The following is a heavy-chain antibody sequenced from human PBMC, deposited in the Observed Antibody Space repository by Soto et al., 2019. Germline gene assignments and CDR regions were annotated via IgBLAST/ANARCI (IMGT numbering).Heavy chain of an antibody. CDR2: IYTSGST. J-gene: IGHJ6*02. Sequence: SETLSLTCTVSGGSISSYYWSWIRQPAGKGLEWIGRIYTSGSTNYNPSLKSRVTMSVGTSKNQFSLKLSSVTAADTAVYYCARETLSSGWYASYYYYGMDVWGQGTTVTVSS. CDR3: ARETLSSGWYASYYYYGMDV. D-gene: IGHD6-19*01. CDR1: GGSISSYY. V-gene: IGHV4-4*07.